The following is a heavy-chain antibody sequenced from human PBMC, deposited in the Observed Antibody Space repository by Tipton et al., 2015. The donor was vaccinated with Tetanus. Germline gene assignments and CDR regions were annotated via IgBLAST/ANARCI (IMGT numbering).Heavy chain of an antibody. CDR3: ARDRGEDWTNFYYMDV. CDR2: INRDGSGK. D-gene: IGHD3/OR15-3a*01. CDR1: GFIFSNYW. J-gene: IGHJ6*03. V-gene: IGHV3-7*01. Sequence: GSLRLSCPASGFIFSNYWMSWVRQAPGKGLEWVANINRDGSGKYYVDSVKGRFTISRDEAKNSMYLQMSSLRVGDTAVYYCARDRGEDWTNFYYMDVWGKGATVTVSS.